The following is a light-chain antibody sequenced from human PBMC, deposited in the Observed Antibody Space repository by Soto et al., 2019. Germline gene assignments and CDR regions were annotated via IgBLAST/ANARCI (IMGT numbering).Light chain of an antibody. V-gene: IGLV2-14*01. CDR2: EVS. CDR3: SSYTSSSTLFV. CDR1: NSDVGGFNY. J-gene: IGLJ1*01. Sequence: QSVLTQPASVSGSPGQSITISCTGTNSDVGGFNYVSWYQHHPGKAPKLMIYEVSNRPSGVSNRFSGSKSGNTASLTISGLQAEDEADYYCSSYTSSSTLFVFGTGTKVTVL.